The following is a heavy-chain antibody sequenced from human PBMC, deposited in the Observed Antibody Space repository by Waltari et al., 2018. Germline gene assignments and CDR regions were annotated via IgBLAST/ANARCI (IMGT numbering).Heavy chain of an antibody. CDR1: GGSFSGYY. Sequence: QVQLQQWGAGLLKPSATLSLTCAVYGGSFSGYYWSWIRQPPGKGLEWIGETNHSGSTNYNPSLKGRVTISVDTSKNQFSLKLSSVTAADTAVYYCAGGTYDSSGYNYWGQGTLVTVSS. V-gene: IGHV4-34*01. J-gene: IGHJ4*02. CDR3: AGGTYDSSGYNY. CDR2: TNHSGST. D-gene: IGHD3-22*01.